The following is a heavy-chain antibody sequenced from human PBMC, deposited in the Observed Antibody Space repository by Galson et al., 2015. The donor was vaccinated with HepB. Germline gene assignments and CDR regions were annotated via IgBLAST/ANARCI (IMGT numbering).Heavy chain of an antibody. CDR2: IYYGGRT. CDR1: GISISGSQYY. CDR3: ARPLVLNGRFTPGVGPFHI. J-gene: IGHJ3*02. V-gene: IGHV4-39*01. D-gene: IGHD2-8*01. Sequence: SETLSLTCDVSGISISGSQYYWGWIRQSPQKGLEWIGSIYYGGRTYFSPSFQSRVAMSVDTSKKQLSLTLSSVTAADTAVYHCARPLVLNGRFTPGVGPFHIWGHGTLVTVSA.